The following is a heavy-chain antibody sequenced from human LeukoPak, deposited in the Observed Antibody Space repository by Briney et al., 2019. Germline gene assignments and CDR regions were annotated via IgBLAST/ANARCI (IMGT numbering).Heavy chain of an antibody. CDR1: GFTLNSYW. D-gene: IGHD1-1*01. CDR3: AREDDSPDY. CDR2: IKQDGSEK. V-gene: IGHV3-7*01. J-gene: IGHJ4*02. Sequence: GGSLRLSCAASGFTLNSYWMSWVRQAPGKGLEWVANIKQDGSEKYYVDSVKGRFTISRDNAKNSLYLQMNSLRAEDTALYYCAREDDSPDYWGQGTLVTVSS.